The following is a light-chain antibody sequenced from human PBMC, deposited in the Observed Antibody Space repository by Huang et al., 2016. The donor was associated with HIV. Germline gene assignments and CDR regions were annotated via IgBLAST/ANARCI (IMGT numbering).Light chain of an antibody. V-gene: IGKV1-39*01. CDR3: QQTYSTPWT. Sequence: DIQMTQSPSSLSASIGDRVTITCRASQTISDDLNWYQQKPGKAPKVLIYDASRLQRGVPSRFSGSGSGTDFTLTISSLQPEDFATYSCQQTYSTPWTVGQGTKVEIK. CDR1: QTISDD. J-gene: IGKJ1*01. CDR2: DAS.